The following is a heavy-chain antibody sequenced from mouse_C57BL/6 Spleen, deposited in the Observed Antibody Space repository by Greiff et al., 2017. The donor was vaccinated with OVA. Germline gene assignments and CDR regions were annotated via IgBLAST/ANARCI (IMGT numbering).Heavy chain of an antibody. J-gene: IGHJ3*01. Sequence: QVQLQQPGAELVMPGASVKLSCKASGYTFTSYWMHWVKQRPGQGLEWIGEIDPSDSYTNYNQNFKGRSTLTVAKSSTTAYMQLSSLTSEDSAVYDCARSDDSSFAYWGQGTLVTVSA. D-gene: IGHD2-4*01. CDR1: GYTFTSYW. CDR3: ARSDDSSFAY. V-gene: IGHV1-69*01. CDR2: IDPSDSYT.